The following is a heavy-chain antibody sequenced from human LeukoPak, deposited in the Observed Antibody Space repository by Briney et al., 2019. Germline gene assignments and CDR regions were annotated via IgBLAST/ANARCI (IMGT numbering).Heavy chain of an antibody. CDR2: IYAGNGNT. V-gene: IGHV1-3*01. CDR3: ARVYSSSSGNWFDP. D-gene: IGHD6-6*01. J-gene: IGHJ5*02. CDR1: GYTFTSYA. Sequence: GASVKVSCKASGYTFTSYAMHWVRQAPGQRLEWMGWIYAGNGNTKYSQKLQGRVTMTRDTSTSTVYMELSSLRSEDTAVYYCARVYSSSSGNWFDPWGQGTLVTVSS.